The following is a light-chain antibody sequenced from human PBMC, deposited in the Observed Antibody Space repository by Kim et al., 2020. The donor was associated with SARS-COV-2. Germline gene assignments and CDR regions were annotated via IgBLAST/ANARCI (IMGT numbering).Light chain of an antibody. CDR1: QDIGYF. V-gene: IGKV1-33*01. J-gene: IGKJ4*01. CDR3: QQYNYLPLA. CDR2: DAA. Sequence: DTQMTQSPSSLSASLGDRVTITCQASQDIGYFLSWYQQKPGTAPKLLIYDAADLESGVPSRFSGSGSGTDFTFTITSLRPEDVATYYCQQYNYLPLAFGGGTKV.